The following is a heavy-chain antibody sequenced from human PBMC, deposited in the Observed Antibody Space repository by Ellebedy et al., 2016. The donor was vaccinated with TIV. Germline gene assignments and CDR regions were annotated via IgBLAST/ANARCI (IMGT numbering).Heavy chain of an antibody. Sequence: GESLKISXAASGFTFSSYAMHWVRQAPGKGLEWVSAISGSGGSTYYADSVKGRFTISRDNAKNSVYLQMNSLRVGDTAMYYCTRGGNSVGDYWGQGTLVTVSS. CDR1: GFTFSSYA. CDR3: TRGGNSVGDY. CDR2: ISGSGGST. J-gene: IGHJ4*02. D-gene: IGHD2/OR15-2a*01. V-gene: IGHV3-23*01.